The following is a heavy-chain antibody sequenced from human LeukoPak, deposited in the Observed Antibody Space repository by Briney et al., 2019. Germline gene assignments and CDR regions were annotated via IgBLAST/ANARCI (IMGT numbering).Heavy chain of an antibody. CDR3: ARDRGVHYSGYDRSLSDY. D-gene: IGHD5-12*01. J-gene: IGHJ4*02. CDR1: GGTFSSYA. Sequence: ASVKVSCKASGGTFSSYAISWVRQAPGQGLEWMGRIIPILGIANYVQKFQGRVTITADKSTSTAYMELSSLRSEDTAVYYCARDRGVHYSGYDRSLSDYWGQGTLVTVSS. CDR2: IIPILGIA. V-gene: IGHV1-69*04.